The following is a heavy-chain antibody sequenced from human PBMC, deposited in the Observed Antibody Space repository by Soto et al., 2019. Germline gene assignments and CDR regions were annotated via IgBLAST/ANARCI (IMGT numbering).Heavy chain of an antibody. D-gene: IGHD1-26*01. CDR3: AKDQEDRVYAYSGSYYAFDI. CDR2: ISGSGGST. J-gene: IGHJ3*02. CDR1: GFTFSSYA. Sequence: LSLTCAASGFTFSSYAMSWVRQAPGKGLEWVSAISGSGGSTYYADSVKGRFTISRDNSKNTLYLQMNSLRAEDTAVYYCAKDQEDRVYAYSGSYYAFDIWGQGTMVTVSS. V-gene: IGHV3-23*01.